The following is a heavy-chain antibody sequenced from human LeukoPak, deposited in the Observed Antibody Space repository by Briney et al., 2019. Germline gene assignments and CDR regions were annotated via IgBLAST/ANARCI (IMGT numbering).Heavy chain of an antibody. D-gene: IGHD2-21*01. V-gene: IGHV3-53*01. Sequence: TGGSLRLSCAVSGFSVSSNYMSWVRQAPGKGLEWVSVIYSDGSMYYADSVKGRFTISRDNSKNTLYLQMNSPRAEDTAVYYCARDPKSGDGRRGAFDIWGQGTMVTVSS. CDR2: IYSDGSM. J-gene: IGHJ3*02. CDR1: GFSVSSNY. CDR3: ARDPKSGDGRRGAFDI.